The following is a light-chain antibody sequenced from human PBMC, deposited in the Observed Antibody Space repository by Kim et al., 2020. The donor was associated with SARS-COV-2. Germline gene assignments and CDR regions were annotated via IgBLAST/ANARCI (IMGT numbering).Light chain of an antibody. J-gene: IGLJ1*01. Sequence: GQLVTISCTGTSSDVGSYNYVSWYQQHPGKAPKFMIHDVSKRPSGVPDRFSGSKSGNTASLTISGLQAEDEADYYCCSYAGSYTYVFGTGTKVTVL. CDR3: CSYAGSYTYV. CDR1: SSDVGSYNY. V-gene: IGLV2-11*01. CDR2: DVS.